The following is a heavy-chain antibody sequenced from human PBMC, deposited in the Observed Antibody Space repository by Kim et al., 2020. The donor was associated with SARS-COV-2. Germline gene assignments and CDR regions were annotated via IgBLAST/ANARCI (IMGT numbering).Heavy chain of an antibody. CDR3: ARSYGSGSKYYFDY. Sequence: QKRRGRSTMTTDTSTSTAYMELRSLRSDDTAVYYCARSYGSGSKYYFDYWGQGTLVTVSS. V-gene: IGHV1-18*01. D-gene: IGHD3-10*01. J-gene: IGHJ4*02.